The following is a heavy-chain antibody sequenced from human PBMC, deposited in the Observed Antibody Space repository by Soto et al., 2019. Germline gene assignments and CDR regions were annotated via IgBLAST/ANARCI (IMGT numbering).Heavy chain of an antibody. J-gene: IGHJ6*02. CDR2: ISYDGSNK. CDR1: GFTFSSYG. CDR3: AKVASNKVLGYYYYGMDV. D-gene: IGHD3-3*02. Sequence: PGGSLRLSCAASGFTFSSYGMHWVRQAPGKGLEWVAVISYDGSNKYYADSVKGRFTISRDNSKNTLYLQMNSLRAEDTAVYYCAKVASNKVLGYYYYGMDVWGQGTTATVSS. V-gene: IGHV3-30*18.